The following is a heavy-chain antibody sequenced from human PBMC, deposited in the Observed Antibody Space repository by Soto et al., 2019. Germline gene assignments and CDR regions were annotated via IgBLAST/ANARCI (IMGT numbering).Heavy chain of an antibody. D-gene: IGHD3-22*01. J-gene: IGHJ3*02. CDR1: GVMSGRCW. CDR3: ARDGWDSSGYYPHGFAI. Sequence: GRSMRLSCGVWGVMSGRCWMSWVSQAPGKGLEWVANIKQDGSEKHYVDSVRGRFAISRDNAKNSLYLQMNSLGAEDTAVYYCARDGWDSSGYYPHGFAIWGQGTMVTVS. CDR2: IKQDGSEK. V-gene: IGHV3-7*04.